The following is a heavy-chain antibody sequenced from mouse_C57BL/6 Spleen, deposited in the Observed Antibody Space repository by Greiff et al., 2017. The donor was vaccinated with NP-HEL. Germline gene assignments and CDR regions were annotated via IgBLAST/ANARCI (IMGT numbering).Heavy chain of an antibody. V-gene: IGHV5-12*01. CDR2: ISNGGGST. Sequence: EVHLVESGGGLVQPGGSLKLSCAASGFTFSDYYMYWVRQTPEKRLEWVAYISNGGGSTYYPDTVKGRFTISRDNAKNTLYLQMSRLKSEDTAMYYCARGDYDLYWYFDVWGTGTTVTVSS. J-gene: IGHJ1*03. CDR3: ARGDYDLYWYFDV. CDR1: GFTFSDYY. D-gene: IGHD2-4*01.